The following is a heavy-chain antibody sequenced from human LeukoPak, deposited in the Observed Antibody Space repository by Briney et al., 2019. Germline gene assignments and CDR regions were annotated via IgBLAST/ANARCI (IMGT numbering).Heavy chain of an antibody. CDR3: AREGGPYRPLDY. V-gene: IGHV4-34*01. CDR1: GGSISSYY. CDR2: VNLQGST. Sequence: SETLSLTCTVSGGSISSYYWSWVRQPPGKGLEWIGEVNLQGSTNYNPSLMGRVAISVDKSENHISLQLTSVTAADTAVYYCAREGGPYRPLDYSGQGTLVTVSS. J-gene: IGHJ4*02.